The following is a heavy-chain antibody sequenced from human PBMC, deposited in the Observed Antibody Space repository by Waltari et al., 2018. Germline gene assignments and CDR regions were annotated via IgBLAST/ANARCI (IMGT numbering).Heavy chain of an antibody. CDR3: VRNSGNPKYYFDN. V-gene: IGHV4-4*07. J-gene: IGHJ4*02. Sequence: QVQLQESGPGLVKPSETLSLTCTVSGGSISSYYWSWIRQPAGKGLEWIGRIYTSGSTNYNPALKSRVTVSVDTSKNQFSLNLNSVTAADTAVYYCVRNSGNPKYYFDNWGQGTLVTVSS. CDR1: GGSISSYY. D-gene: IGHD5-12*01. CDR2: IYTSGST.